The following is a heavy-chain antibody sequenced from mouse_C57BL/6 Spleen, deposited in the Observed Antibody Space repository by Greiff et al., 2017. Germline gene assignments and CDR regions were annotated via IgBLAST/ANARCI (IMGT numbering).Heavy chain of an antibody. V-gene: IGHV1-15*01. CDR3: TRIGVGYAMDY. CDR1: GYTFTDYE. D-gene: IGHD1-1*02. CDR2: IDPETGGT. J-gene: IGHJ4*01. Sequence: QVQLQQSGAELVRPGASVTLSCKASGYTFTDYEMHWVKQTPVHGLEWIGAIDPETGGTAYNQKFKGKAILTADKSSSTAYMELRSLTSEDSAVYYCTRIGVGYAMDYWGQGTSVTVSS.